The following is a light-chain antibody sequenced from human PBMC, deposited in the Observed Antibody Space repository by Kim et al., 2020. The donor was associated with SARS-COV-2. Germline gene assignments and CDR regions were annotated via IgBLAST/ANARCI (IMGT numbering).Light chain of an antibody. Sequence: SASVGDRVTITCRASQSISSYLNWYQQKPGKAPKLVIYAASSLQSGVPSRFSGSGSGTDFTLTISSLQPEDFATYYCQQSYSTPLTFGGGTKVEI. CDR1: QSISSY. CDR3: QQSYSTPLT. V-gene: IGKV1-39*01. CDR2: AAS. J-gene: IGKJ4*01.